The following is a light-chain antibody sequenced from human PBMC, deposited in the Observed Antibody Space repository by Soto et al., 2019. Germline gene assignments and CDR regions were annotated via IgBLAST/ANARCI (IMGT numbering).Light chain of an antibody. CDR2: RAS. CDR3: QQYNNWPAIT. CDR1: QSVSSN. Sequence: DILMTQYPATLSLSPGGRATLSCRASQSVSSNLAWYQQKPGQAPRLLIQRASTRATGIPARFSAWGSETDFTLTISDVQPEDFAVYYCQQYNNWPAITFGQGTRLEIK. V-gene: IGKV3-15*01. J-gene: IGKJ5*01.